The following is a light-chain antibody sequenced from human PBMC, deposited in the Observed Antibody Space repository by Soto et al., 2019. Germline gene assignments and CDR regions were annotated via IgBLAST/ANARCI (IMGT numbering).Light chain of an antibody. Sequence: EIVLTHSPGTLSLSPGERATLSCRASQSVSSNYLAWYQLKPGQAPRLLIYDASTRATGIPARFSGSGSGTDFILTISSLEPEDFAIYYCQQRSNWITFGQGTRLEIK. V-gene: IGKV3D-20*02. CDR1: QSVSSNY. CDR2: DAS. CDR3: QQRSNWIT. J-gene: IGKJ5*01.